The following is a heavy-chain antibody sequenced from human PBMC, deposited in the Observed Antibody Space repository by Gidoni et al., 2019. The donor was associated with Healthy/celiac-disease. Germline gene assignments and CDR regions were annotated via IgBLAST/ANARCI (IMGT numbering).Heavy chain of an antibody. CDR3: AKDLLGYSSGWPKELDY. J-gene: IGHJ4*02. CDR2: ISYDGSNK. V-gene: IGHV3-30*18. D-gene: IGHD6-19*01. Sequence: QVQLVESGGGVVQPGRSLRLSCAASGFTFSSYGMHGVRQAPGKGLEWVAVISYDGSNKYYADSVKGRFTISTDNSKNTLYLQMNSLRAEDTAVYYCAKDLLGYSSGWPKELDYWGQGTLVTVSS. CDR1: GFTFSSYG.